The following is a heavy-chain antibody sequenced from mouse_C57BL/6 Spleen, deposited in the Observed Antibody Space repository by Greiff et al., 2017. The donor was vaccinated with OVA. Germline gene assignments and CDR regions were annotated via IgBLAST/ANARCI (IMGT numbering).Heavy chain of an antibody. Sequence: EVKLVESGGGLVKPGGSLKLSCAASGFTFSSYAMSWVRQTPEKRLEWVATISDGGSYTYYPDNVKGRFTISRDNAKNNLYLQMSHLKSEDTAMYYCARDRDDYDVGAMDYWGQGTSVTVSS. J-gene: IGHJ4*01. CDR2: ISDGGSYT. CDR1: GFTFSSYA. V-gene: IGHV5-4*01. D-gene: IGHD2-4*01. CDR3: ARDRDDYDVGAMDY.